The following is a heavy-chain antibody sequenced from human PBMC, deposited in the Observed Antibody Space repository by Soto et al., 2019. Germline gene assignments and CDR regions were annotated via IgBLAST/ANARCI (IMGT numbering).Heavy chain of an antibody. V-gene: IGHV1-69*13. Sequence: SVKVSCKASGGTFSSYAISWVRQAPGQGLEWMGGIIPIFGTANYAQKFQGRVTITADESTSTAYMELSSLRSEDTAVYYCARDGDDSSGYKGYYYYYGMDVWGQGTTVTVTS. CDR2: IIPIFGTA. D-gene: IGHD3-22*01. J-gene: IGHJ6*02. CDR1: GGTFSSYA. CDR3: ARDGDDSSGYKGYYYYYGMDV.